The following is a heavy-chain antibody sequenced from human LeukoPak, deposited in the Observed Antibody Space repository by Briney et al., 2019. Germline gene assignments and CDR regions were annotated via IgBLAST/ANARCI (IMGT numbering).Heavy chain of an antibody. CDR1: GLTFRNYY. V-gene: IGHV3-7*01. CDR2: IKKDGSEK. D-gene: IGHD1-26*01. CDR3: ARDEEQLNV. J-gene: IGHJ3*01. Sequence: GXSLRLSCVASGLTFRNYYMSWVRQAPGKGLEWVANIKKDGSEKNYADAVKGRFTISRDNSKNTVSLQMDSLRVEDTAVYHCARDEEQLNVWGQGTVVIVSS.